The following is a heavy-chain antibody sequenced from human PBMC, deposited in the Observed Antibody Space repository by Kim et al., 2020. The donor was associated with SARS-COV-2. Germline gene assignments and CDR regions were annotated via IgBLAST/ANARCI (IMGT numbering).Heavy chain of an antibody. CDR2: IYYSGST. CDR3: ARQGNGPRGWFDP. Sequence: SETLSLTCTVSGGSISSSSYYWGWIRQPPGKGLEWIGSIYYSGSTYYNPSLKSRVTISVDTSKNQFSLKLSSVTAADTAVYYCARQGNGPRGWFDPWGQGTLVTVSS. D-gene: IGHD3-16*01. J-gene: IGHJ5*02. CDR1: GGSISSSSYY. V-gene: IGHV4-39*01.